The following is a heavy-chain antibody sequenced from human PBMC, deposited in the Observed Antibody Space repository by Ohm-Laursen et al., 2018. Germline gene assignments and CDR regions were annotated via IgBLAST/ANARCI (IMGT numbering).Heavy chain of an antibody. Sequence: SLRLSCAASGFTFSSYSMNWVRQAPGKGLEWVSSITSSRSYIYYADSVKGRFTISRDNAKNSLYLQMNSLRAEDTAVYYCARDYYGGGAFDIWGQGTMVTVSS. V-gene: IGHV3-21*01. CDR3: ARDYYGGGAFDI. J-gene: IGHJ3*02. CDR1: GFTFSSYS. D-gene: IGHD1-26*01. CDR2: ITSSRSYI.